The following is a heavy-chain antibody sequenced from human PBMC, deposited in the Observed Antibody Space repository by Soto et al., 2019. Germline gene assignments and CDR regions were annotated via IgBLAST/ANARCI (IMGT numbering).Heavy chain of an antibody. CDR2: IYHSGST. D-gene: IGHD2-8*02. CDR3: ARGEAGVVFEY. J-gene: IGHJ4*02. V-gene: IGHV4-59*12. CDR1: GGSISSYY. Sequence: SETLSLTCTVSGGSISSYYWSWIRQPPGKGLEWIGYIYHSGSTYYNPSLKSRVTISVDRSKNQFSLKLSSVTAADTAVYYCARGEAGVVFEYWGQGTLVTVSS.